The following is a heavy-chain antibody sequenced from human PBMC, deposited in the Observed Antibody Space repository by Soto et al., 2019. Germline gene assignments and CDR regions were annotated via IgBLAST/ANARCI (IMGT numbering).Heavy chain of an antibody. Sequence: GGSLRLSCAASGFTFSSYAMSWVRQAPGKGLEWVSAISGSGGSTYYADSVKGRFTISRDNSKNTLYLQMNSLRVEDTAVYYCAKSRRPAAGYSSSWYFDYWGQGTLVTVSS. CDR2: ISGSGGST. J-gene: IGHJ4*02. D-gene: IGHD6-13*01. V-gene: IGHV3-23*01. CDR3: AKSRRPAAGYSSSWYFDY. CDR1: GFTFSSYA.